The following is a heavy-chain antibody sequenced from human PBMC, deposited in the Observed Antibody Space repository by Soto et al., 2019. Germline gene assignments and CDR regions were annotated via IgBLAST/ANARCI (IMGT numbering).Heavy chain of an antibody. Sequence: QVQLVESGGGVVQPGRSLRLSCAASGFTFRTYAMDWVRQAPGKGLEWVAVISYDGTNKYYADSVKGRFPISRDNSKNTLSLPMNSLRAEDTDVYYCARGDSNSWSDYWGQGTLVTVSS. CDR2: ISYDGTNK. D-gene: IGHD6-13*01. CDR3: ARGDSNSWSDY. J-gene: IGHJ4*02. CDR1: GFTFRTYA. V-gene: IGHV3-30*01.